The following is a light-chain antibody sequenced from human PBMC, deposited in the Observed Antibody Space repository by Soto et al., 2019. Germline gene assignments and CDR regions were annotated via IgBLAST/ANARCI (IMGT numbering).Light chain of an antibody. V-gene: IGLV2-14*01. CDR2: DVS. Sequence: QSALTQPASMSGSPGQSITISCTGSSSDIGLYNSVAWYQHHPGRVPKLIIYDVSYRPSGVSHRFSGSKSDNTASLTISGLQAEDEAVYYCSSYSTGTTDYVFGSGTKLTVL. CDR3: SSYSTGTTDYV. J-gene: IGLJ1*01. CDR1: SSDIGLYNS.